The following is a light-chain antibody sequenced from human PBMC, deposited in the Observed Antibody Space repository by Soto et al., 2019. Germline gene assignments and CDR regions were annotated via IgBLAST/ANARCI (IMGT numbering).Light chain of an antibody. V-gene: IGLV4-60*03. Sequence: QAVLTQSSSASASLGSSVKLTCTLSSGHSSYIIAWHQQQPGKAPRYLMKLEGSGSYNKGSGFPDRFSGSSSGPDRYLTSPNLQSEDEADYYCETWDINPHVVFGGGTKLTVL. CDR2: LEGSGSY. CDR3: ETWDINPHVV. J-gene: IGLJ2*01. CDR1: SGHSSYI.